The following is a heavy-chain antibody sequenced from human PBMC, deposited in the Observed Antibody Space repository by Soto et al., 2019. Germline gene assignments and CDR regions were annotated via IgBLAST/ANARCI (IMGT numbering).Heavy chain of an antibody. Sequence: EVQLVESGGGLVQPGRSLRLSCAASGFTFDDYAMHWVRQAPGKGLEWVSGISWNSGSIGYVDSVKGRFTISRNNAKNSLYLQMNSLRAEDTAVYYCARDFGSGGWYRIFYYYYMYVWGKGTTVTVSS. V-gene: IGHV3-9*01. CDR1: GFTFDDYA. CDR3: ARDFGSGGWYRIFYYYYMYV. CDR2: ISWNSGSI. D-gene: IGHD6-19*01. J-gene: IGHJ6*03.